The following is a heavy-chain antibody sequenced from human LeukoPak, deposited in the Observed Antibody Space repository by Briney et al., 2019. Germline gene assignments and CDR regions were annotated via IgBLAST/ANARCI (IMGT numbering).Heavy chain of an antibody. Sequence: GASVKVSCKASGYTFTGYYMHWVRQAPGQGLEWMGWINPNSGGTNYAQKLQGRVTMTTDTSTSTAYMELRSLRSDDTAVYYCARDGGERLRLGDYWGQGTLVTVSS. V-gene: IGHV1-2*02. CDR2: INPNSGGT. J-gene: IGHJ4*02. CDR3: ARDGGERLRLGDY. D-gene: IGHD6-25*01. CDR1: GYTFTGYY.